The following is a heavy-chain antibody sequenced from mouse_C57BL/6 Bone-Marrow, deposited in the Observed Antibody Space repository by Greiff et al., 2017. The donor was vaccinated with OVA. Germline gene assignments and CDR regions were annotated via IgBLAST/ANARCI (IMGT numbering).Heavy chain of an antibody. CDR1: GYTFTDYY. D-gene: IGHD2-3*01. CDR3: AREGLLFAY. V-gene: IGHV1-26*01. CDR2: INPNNGGT. Sequence: EVQLQQSGPELVKPGASVKISCKASGYTFTDYYMNWVKQSHGKSLEWIGDINPNNGGTSYNQKFKGKATLTVDKSSSTAYMELRSLTSEDSAVYYCAREGLLFAYWGQGTLVTVSA. J-gene: IGHJ3*01.